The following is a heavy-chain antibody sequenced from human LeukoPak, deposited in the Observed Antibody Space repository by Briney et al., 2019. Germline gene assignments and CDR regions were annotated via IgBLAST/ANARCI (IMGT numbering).Heavy chain of an antibody. CDR2: LYYSGST. CDR3: ARESSGTYYNPLGYMDV. V-gene: IGHV4-39*07. Sequence: SETLSLTCSVSGGSIGSSSHYWGWIRQPPGKGLDWIGTLYYSGSTYYNPSLKSRVTISVDTSKNQFSLKLSSVTAADTAVYYCARESSGTYYNPLGYMDVWGKGTTVTVSS. CDR1: GGSIGSSSHY. J-gene: IGHJ6*03. D-gene: IGHD3-10*01.